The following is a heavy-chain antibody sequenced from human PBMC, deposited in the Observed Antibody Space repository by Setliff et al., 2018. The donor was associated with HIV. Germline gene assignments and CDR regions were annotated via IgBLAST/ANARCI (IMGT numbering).Heavy chain of an antibody. D-gene: IGHD3-10*01. J-gene: IGHJ6*03. CDR3: ARGLRGVIKGRYYYMDV. CDR2: INPNSGGT. CDR1: GYTFTGYY. Sequence: ASVKVSCKASGYTFTGYYMHWVRQAPGQGLEWMGWINPNSGGTNYAQKFQGRVTMTRDTSISTAYMELSRLRSDDTAVYYCARGLRGVIKGRYYYMDVWGKGTTVTVSS. V-gene: IGHV1-2*02.